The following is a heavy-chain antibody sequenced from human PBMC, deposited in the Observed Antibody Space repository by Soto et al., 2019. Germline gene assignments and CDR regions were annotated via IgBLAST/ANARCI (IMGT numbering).Heavy chain of an antibody. V-gene: IGHV5-51*01. CDR3: ARGGVATRTFDY. CDR2: IYPSDSET. Sequence: GESLKISCKGSGYNFAGYWIAWVRQMPGKGLELMGIIYPSDSETRYRPSFQGQVTISADKSIGSAYLQWSSLRASDTAMYYCARGGVATRTFDYWGQGTPVTVSS. J-gene: IGHJ4*02. CDR1: GYNFAGYW. D-gene: IGHD3-3*01.